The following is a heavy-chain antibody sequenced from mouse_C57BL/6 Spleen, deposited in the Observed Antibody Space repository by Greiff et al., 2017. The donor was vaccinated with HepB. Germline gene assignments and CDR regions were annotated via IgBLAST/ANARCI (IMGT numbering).Heavy chain of an antibody. J-gene: IGHJ1*03. CDR3: ARGDYDRYFDV. CDR2: IDPNSGGT. Sequence: PGRGLEWIGRIDPNSGGTKYNEKFKSKATLTVDKPSSTAYMQLSSLTSEDSAVYYCARGDYDRYFDVWGTGTTVTVSS. D-gene: IGHD2-4*01. V-gene: IGHV1-72*01.